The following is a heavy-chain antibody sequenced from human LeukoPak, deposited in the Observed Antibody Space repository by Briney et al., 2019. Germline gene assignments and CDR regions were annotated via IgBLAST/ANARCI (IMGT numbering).Heavy chain of an antibody. CDR2: INPNSGGT. V-gene: IGHV1-2*04. CDR3: ARDGLCGSGSYESFGKPYYYYGMDV. J-gene: IGHJ6*02. CDR1: GYTFTGYY. D-gene: IGHD3-10*01. Sequence: EASVKVSCKASGYTFTGYYMHWVRQAPGQGLERMGWINPNSGGTNYAQKFQGWVTMTRDTSISTAYMELSRLRSDDTAVYYCARDGLCGSGSYESFGKPYYYYGMDVWGQGTTVTVSS.